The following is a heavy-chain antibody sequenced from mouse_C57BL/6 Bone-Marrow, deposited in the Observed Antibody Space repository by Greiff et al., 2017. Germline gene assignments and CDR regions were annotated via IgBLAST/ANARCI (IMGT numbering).Heavy chain of an antibody. CDR3: ARQRSFLDY. V-gene: IGHV5-6*01. J-gene: IGHJ2*01. D-gene: IGHD1-1*01. Sequence: VQLKESGGDLVKPGGSLKLSCAASGFTFSSYGMSWVRQTPDKRLEWVATISSGGSYTYYPDSVKGRFTISRDNAKNTLYLQMSSLKSEDTAMYYCARQRSFLDYWGQGTTLTVSS. CDR1: GFTFSSYG. CDR2: ISSGGSYT.